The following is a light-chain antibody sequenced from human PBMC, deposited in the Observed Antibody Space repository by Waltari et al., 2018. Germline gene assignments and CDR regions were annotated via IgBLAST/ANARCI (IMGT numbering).Light chain of an antibody. J-gene: IGKJ2*01. CDR2: SAS. V-gene: IGKV1-17*01. Sequence: DIQMTQSPASLSASMEDRVTITCRASQDIGSDLGWYQQKPGKAPKRLIYSASNLQSGVPSRFSGSGSGTEFALTISSLQPEDFATYYCLQHSTYPPTFGQGTKLDIK. CDR1: QDIGSD. CDR3: LQHSTYPPT.